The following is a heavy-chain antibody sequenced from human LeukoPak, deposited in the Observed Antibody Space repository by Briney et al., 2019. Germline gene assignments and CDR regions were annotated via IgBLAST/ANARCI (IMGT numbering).Heavy chain of an antibody. Sequence: GGSLRLSCAASGFTFSSYWMHWVRQAPGKGLVWVSRINGDGNTINYADSVRGRFTISRDNAKNTLYLQMNSPRAEDTAVYYCARGKSGSYGPEDYLGHGTLVTVSS. CDR3: ARGKSGSYGPEDY. J-gene: IGHJ4*01. CDR2: INGDGNTI. CDR1: GFTFSSYW. D-gene: IGHD1-26*01. V-gene: IGHV3-74*01.